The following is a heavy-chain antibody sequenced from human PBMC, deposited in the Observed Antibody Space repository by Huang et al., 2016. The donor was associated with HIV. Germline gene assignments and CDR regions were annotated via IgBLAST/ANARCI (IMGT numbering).Heavy chain of an antibody. D-gene: IGHD3-10*01. Sequence: QVQLHQWGAGLLKPSETLSLTCAVYGGSFSGYYWSWIRQPPGKGLEWIGEITHSGSTNYNPALKSRGTISEETSKNQCSLKLSPVTAADTAVYYCARAPHYGSGSYYYWGQGTLVTVSS. CDR3: ARAPHYGSGSYYY. CDR1: GGSFSGYY. V-gene: IGHV4-34*01. CDR2: ITHSGST. J-gene: IGHJ4*02.